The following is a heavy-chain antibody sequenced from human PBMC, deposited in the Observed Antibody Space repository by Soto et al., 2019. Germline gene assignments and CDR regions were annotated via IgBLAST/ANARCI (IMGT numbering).Heavy chain of an antibody. D-gene: IGHD3-3*01. V-gene: IGHV3-66*04. Sequence: EVQLVESGGGLVQPGGSLKLSCAASGLTVSTNYLGWVRQAPGKGLQWHSALYTDGNTYYADSVKGRFSIYKDTSKNTLLLQMNSLRVDDTAIYYCARHVESYGYFDLWGRGTLVTVSS. J-gene: IGHJ2*01. CDR3: ARHVESYGYFDL. CDR1: GLTVSTNY. CDR2: LYTDGNT.